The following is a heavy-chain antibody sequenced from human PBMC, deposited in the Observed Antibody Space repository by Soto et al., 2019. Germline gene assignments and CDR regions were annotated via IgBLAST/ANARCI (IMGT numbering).Heavy chain of an antibody. CDR2: ISYDGSNK. CDR1: GFTISSYA. J-gene: IGHJ6*02. CDR3: ARAMVRGVIPNYYYYGMDV. D-gene: IGHD3-10*01. Sequence: QVQLVESGGGVVQPGSSLRLSCPASGFTISSYAMHWVRQAPGKGLEWVAVISYDGSNKYYADSVKGRFTISRDNSKNTLYLQMNSLRDEDTAVYYCARAMVRGVIPNYYYYGMDVWGQGTTVTVSS. V-gene: IGHV3-30-3*01.